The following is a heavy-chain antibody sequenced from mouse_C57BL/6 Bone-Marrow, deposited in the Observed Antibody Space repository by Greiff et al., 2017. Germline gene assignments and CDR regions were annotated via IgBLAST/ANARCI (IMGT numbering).Heavy chain of an antibody. Sequence: VQLQQSGAELARPGASVKMSCKASGYTFTSYTMHWVKQRPGQCLEWIGYINPSSGYTKYNQKFKDKATLTADKSSSTAYMQLSSLTSEDSAVYYCALPYYYGSSSWFAYWGQGTLVTVSA. CDR2: INPSSGYT. J-gene: IGHJ3*01. CDR3: ALPYYYGSSSWFAY. CDR1: GYTFTSYT. D-gene: IGHD1-1*01. V-gene: IGHV1-4*01.